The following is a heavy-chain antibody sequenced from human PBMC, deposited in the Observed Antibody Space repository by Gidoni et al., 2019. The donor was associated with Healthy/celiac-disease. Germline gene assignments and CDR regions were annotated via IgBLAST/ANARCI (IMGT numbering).Heavy chain of an antibody. CDR3: ARERLIAAAPRNWFDP. V-gene: IGHV3-33*01. J-gene: IGHJ5*02. CDR2: IWYDGSNK. D-gene: IGHD6-6*01. CDR1: GFTFSSYG. Sequence: QVQLVESGGGVVQPGRSLRLSCAASGFTFSSYGMHWVRQAPGKGLEWVAVIWYDGSNKYYADSVKGRFTISRDNSKNTLYLQMNSLRAEDTAVYYSARERLIAAAPRNWFDPWGQGTLVTVSS.